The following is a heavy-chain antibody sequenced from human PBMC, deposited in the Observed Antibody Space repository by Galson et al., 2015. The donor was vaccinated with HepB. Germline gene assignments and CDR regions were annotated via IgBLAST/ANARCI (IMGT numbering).Heavy chain of an antibody. D-gene: IGHD6-13*01. J-gene: IGHJ4*02. CDR2: ISYDGSNE. CDR3: ARVGLQQLVSNHFDY. CDR1: GFIFSSYV. Sequence: SLRLSCAASGFIFSSYVMHWVRQAPGKGLEWVAVISYDGSNEYYADSVKGRFTIFRDNSKNTLYLQMNSLRGDDTAVYYCARVGLQQLVSNHFDYWGQGTLDTVSS. V-gene: IGHV3-30-3*01.